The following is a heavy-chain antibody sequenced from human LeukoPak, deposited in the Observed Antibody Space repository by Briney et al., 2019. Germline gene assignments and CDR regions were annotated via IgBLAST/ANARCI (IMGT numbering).Heavy chain of an antibody. CDR3: ATVRIAAAGNPFDY. J-gene: IGHJ4*02. V-gene: IGHV1-24*01. CDR1: GYTLTELS. CDR2: FDPEDGET. D-gene: IGHD6-13*01. Sequence: ASVKVSCKVSGYTLTELSMHWVRQAPGKGLEWMGGFDPEDGETIYAQKFQGRVTMTEDTSTDTAYMELSSLRSEDTAVYYCATVRIAAAGNPFDYWGREPWSPSPQ.